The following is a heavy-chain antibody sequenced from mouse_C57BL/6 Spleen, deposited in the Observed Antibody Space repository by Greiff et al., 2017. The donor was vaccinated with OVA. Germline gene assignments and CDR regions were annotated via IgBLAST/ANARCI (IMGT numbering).Heavy chain of an antibody. J-gene: IGHJ1*03. Sequence: QIQQPGAELVKPGASVKLSCKASGYTFTSYWMHWVKQRPGQGLEWIGEIDPSDSYTNYNQKFKGKSTLTVDKSSSTAYMQLSSLTSEDSAVYYCARGGYYGSSPWYFDVWGTGTTVTVSS. CDR3: ARGGYYGSSPWYFDV. CDR2: IDPSDSYT. V-gene: IGHV1-69*01. CDR1: GYTFTSYW. D-gene: IGHD1-1*01.